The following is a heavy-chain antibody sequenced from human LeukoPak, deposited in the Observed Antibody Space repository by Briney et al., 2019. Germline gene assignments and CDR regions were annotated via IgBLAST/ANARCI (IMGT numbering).Heavy chain of an antibody. CDR1: GFTFSSSH. CDR2: INSDGSST. CDR3: ARSNMITSGGLSSY. J-gene: IGHJ4*02. D-gene: IGHD3-16*01. Sequence: GGSLRLSCAASGFTFSSSHMNWVRQAPGKGLVWVSRINSDGSSTSYADSVKGRFTISRDNAKNTLYLQMNSLRADDTAIYYCARSNMITSGGLSSYWGQGTLVSVSS. V-gene: IGHV3-74*01.